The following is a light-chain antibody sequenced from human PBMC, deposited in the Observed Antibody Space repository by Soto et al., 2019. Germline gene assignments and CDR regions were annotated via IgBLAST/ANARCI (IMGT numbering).Light chain of an antibody. CDR2: GAS. CDR3: QLYGTSPKT. V-gene: IGKV3-20*01. Sequence: IVLTQPTGTLYLSPGERATLSCRASETVAVSYLAWYQQKPGQAPRLLIHGASTRATGIADRFSGSGSGTDFTLTISRLEPEDFAVYYCQLYGTSPKTFGQGPKVDI. J-gene: IGKJ1*01. CDR1: ETVAVSY.